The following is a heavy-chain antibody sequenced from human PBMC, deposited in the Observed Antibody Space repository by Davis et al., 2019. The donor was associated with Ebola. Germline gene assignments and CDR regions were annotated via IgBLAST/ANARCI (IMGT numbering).Heavy chain of an antibody. J-gene: IGHJ4*02. CDR3: TRHPPGKTTVDY. CDR1: GFTFSSYA. D-gene: IGHD4-17*01. V-gene: IGHV3-23*01. CDR2: ISGSGGST. Sequence: GESLKISCAASGFTFSSYAMSWVRQAPGKGLEWVSAISGSGGSTYYADSVKGRFTISRDNSKNTLYLQMNSLRAEDTAVYYCTRHPPGKTTVDYWGQGTLVTVSS.